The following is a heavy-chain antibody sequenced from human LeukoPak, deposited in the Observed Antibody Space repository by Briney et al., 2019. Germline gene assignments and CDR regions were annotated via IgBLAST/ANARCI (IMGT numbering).Heavy chain of an antibody. Sequence: PGRSLRLSCAASGFTFSSYGMHWVRQAPGKGLEWVAVIWYDGSNKYYADSVKGRFTISGDDSKSTLYLQMNSLRAEDTAVYYCTTKVIRGNSGDDYDDWGQGTLVTVSS. CDR2: IWYDGSNK. J-gene: IGHJ4*02. D-gene: IGHD5-12*01. V-gene: IGHV3-33*01. CDR1: GFTFSSYG. CDR3: TTKVIRGNSGDDYDD.